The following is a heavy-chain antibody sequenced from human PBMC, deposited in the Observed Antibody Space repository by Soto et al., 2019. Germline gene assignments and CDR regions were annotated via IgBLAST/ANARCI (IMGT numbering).Heavy chain of an antibody. Sequence: QVQLQESGPGLVRPSQTLSLICTVSSGSINSDDYYWTWIRQPPGKGLEWIGYIYSSGSTYYNPSLKSRITISIDTSKNQFSLKLRSVTAADTAVYYCARSTGRFWGQGTLVIVSS. V-gene: IGHV4-30-4*01. J-gene: IGHJ1*01. CDR1: SGSINSDDYY. CDR3: ARSTGRF. CDR2: IYSSGST. D-gene: IGHD4-4*01.